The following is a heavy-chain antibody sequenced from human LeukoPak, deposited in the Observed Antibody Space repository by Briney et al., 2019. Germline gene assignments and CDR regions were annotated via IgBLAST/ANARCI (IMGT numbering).Heavy chain of an antibody. V-gene: IGHV4-39*01. D-gene: IGHD4-17*01. CDR1: GGSVSSSRYY. CDR3: AAPTTVTTPFDY. Sequence: SETLSLTCTVSGGSVSSSRYYWGWIRQPPGKGLEWIGSIFYSGTTYYNPSLKSRVTISIDTSKNQFSLKLSSVTAADTAVYYCAAPTTVTTPFDYWGQGTLVTVSS. CDR2: IFYSGTT. J-gene: IGHJ4*02.